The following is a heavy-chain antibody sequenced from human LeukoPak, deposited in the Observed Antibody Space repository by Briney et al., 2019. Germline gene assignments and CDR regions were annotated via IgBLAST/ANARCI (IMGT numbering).Heavy chain of an antibody. Sequence: GGSLRLSCAAAGFTVSSNYMSWVRKAPGKGLEWVSVIYSGGSTYYADSVKGRFTISRDNSKNTLYLQMNSLRAEDTAVYYCARGPYCGGDCYSNAEGNWFDPWGQGTLVTVSS. D-gene: IGHD2-21*02. V-gene: IGHV3-53*01. CDR1: GFTVSSNY. CDR3: ARGPYCGGDCYSNAEGNWFDP. CDR2: IYSGGST. J-gene: IGHJ5*02.